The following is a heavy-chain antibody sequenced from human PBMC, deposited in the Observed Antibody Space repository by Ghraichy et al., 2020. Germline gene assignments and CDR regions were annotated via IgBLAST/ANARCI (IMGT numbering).Heavy chain of an antibody. Sequence: SETLSLTCTVSGGSLSNDYWYWSWQSAEKGLELIGLVYTTGKTNSSPSLNIRLTMSLDTSSNQLTLQLTSVTAADAAVYFCVGAPAGTYHFDFCGQGTLVTVSS. CDR1: GGSLSNDY. D-gene: IGHD1-14*01. J-gene: IGHJ4*02. CDR3: VGAPAGTYHFDF. CDR2: VYTTGKT. V-gene: IGHV4-4*07.